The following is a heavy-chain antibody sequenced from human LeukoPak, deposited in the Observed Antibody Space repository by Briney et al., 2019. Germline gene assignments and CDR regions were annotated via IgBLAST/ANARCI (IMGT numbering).Heavy chain of an antibody. D-gene: IGHD2-2*01. Sequence: ASVKVSCKASGYTFTSYGISWVRQAPGQGLEWTGWISAYNGNTNYAQKLQGRVTMTTDTSTSTAYMELRSLRSDDTAVYYCARDYMTFVVVPAAGGSDYWGQGTLVTVSS. CDR3: ARDYMTFVVVPAAGGSDY. CDR2: ISAYNGNT. J-gene: IGHJ4*02. CDR1: GYTFTSYG. V-gene: IGHV1-18*04.